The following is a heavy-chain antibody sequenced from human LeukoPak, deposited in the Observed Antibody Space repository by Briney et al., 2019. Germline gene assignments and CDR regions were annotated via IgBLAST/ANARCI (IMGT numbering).Heavy chain of an antibody. CDR1: GGPISGSDYY. D-gene: IGHD1-1*01. CDR2: IFYSGST. V-gene: IGHV4-39*01. J-gene: IGHJ4*02. Sequence: PSETLSLTCTVSGGPISGSDYYWVWIRQPPGRGLEWIGSIFYSGSTYYRPSLKSRVTIYVDTSKNQFSLKVNSVTAADTAVYYCARGGIIRRRTPFDYWGQGTLVTVSS. CDR3: ARGGIIRRRTPFDY.